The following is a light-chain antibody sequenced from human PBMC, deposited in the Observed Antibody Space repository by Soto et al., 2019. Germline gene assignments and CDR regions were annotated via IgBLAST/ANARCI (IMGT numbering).Light chain of an antibody. V-gene: IGLV1-40*01. CDR3: QSYYSSRSGGV. J-gene: IGLJ2*01. CDR1: SSNIGAGYD. Sequence: QSVLTQPPSVSGAPGQRVTISCTGSSSNIGAGYDVHWYQHLPGTAPKLLIYGNSNRPSGVPYRFSGSKSGTSASLAITGLQADDEDDYYCQSYYSSRSGGVFGGGTKVTVL. CDR2: GNS.